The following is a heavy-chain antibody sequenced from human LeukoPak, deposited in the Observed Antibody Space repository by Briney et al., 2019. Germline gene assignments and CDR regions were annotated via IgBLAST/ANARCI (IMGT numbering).Heavy chain of an antibody. J-gene: IGHJ4*02. CDR3: ARDEGYYGSGSYCTFDY. D-gene: IGHD3-10*01. Sequence: ASVKVSCKASGYTFTGYYMHWVRQAPGQGLEWMGWINPNSGGTNYAQKFQGRVTMTRDTSISTAYMELSRLRSDDTAVYYCARDEGYYGSGSYCTFDYWGQGTLVTVSS. CDR2: INPNSGGT. V-gene: IGHV1-2*02. CDR1: GYTFTGYY.